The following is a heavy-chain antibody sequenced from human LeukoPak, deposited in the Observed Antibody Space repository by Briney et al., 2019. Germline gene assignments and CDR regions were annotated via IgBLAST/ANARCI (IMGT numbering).Heavy chain of an antibody. J-gene: IGHJ4*02. V-gene: IGHV4-4*08. D-gene: IGHD2-15*01. CDR2: IYATGRA. CDR3: ARYFEVAGRWYLDY. Sequence: SSETLSLTCTVSGGFLSNHYWSWIRQPPGKGLEWIGFIYATGRADYNPSFTSRATVSVDMSNNQFSLELSSVTAADTAIYYCARYFEVAGRWYLDYWGQGTLVTVSS. CDR1: GGFLSNHY.